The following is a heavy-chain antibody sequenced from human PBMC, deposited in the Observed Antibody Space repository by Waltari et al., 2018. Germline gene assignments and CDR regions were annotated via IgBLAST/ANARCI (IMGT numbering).Heavy chain of an antibody. V-gene: IGHV3-21*01. J-gene: IGHJ4*02. CDR1: GFTFSSYS. CDR3: ASSPSPGGIDY. CDR2: ISSSSSYI. Sequence: EVQLVESGGGLVKPGGSLRLSCAASGFTFSSYSMNWVRQAPGKGLEWVSSISSSSSYIYYADSVKGRFTISRDNAKNSLYLQMNSLRAEDTAVYYCASSPSPGGIDYWGQGTLVTVSS.